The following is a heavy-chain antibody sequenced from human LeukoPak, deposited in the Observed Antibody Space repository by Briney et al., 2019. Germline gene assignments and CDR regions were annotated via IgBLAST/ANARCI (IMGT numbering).Heavy chain of an antibody. CDR2: ISTDGSYK. V-gene: IGHV3-30*18. CDR1: GFTFSDYG. CDR3: ANDGTSSWFGEAT. D-gene: IGHD6-13*01. J-gene: IGHJ5*02. Sequence: GGSLRLSCAASGFTFSDYGMQWVRQAPGKGLEWVALISTDGSYKDYADSVKGRFTLSRDNSKNTLFLQMNSLRVEDTAVYYCANDGTSSWFGEATWGQGTLVTVSS.